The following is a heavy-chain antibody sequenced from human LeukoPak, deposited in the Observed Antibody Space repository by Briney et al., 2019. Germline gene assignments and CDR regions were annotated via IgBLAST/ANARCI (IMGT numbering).Heavy chain of an antibody. D-gene: IGHD3-10*01. Sequence: PSETLSLTCAVYGGSFSGYYWSWIRQPPGKGLEWIGEINHSGSTNYNPSLKSRVTISVDTSKNQFSLKLSSVTAADTAVYYCARAPGAMVRGVIMMKADAFDIWGQGTMVTVSS. J-gene: IGHJ3*02. CDR3: ARAPGAMVRGVIMMKADAFDI. V-gene: IGHV4-34*01. CDR1: GGSFSGYY. CDR2: INHSGST.